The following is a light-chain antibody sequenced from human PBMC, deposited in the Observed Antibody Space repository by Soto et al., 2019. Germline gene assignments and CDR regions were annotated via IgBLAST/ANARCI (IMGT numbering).Light chain of an antibody. CDR2: SAS. CDR3: QQGHNLPLT. CDR1: QSISTE. J-gene: IGKJ2*01. V-gene: IGKV3-15*01. Sequence: EIVMTQSPATLSVSPGERVTLSCRARQSISTELAWYQQKPGQPPRLLIYSASTRATGVPARFTGSGSGSEFTLTISGLQSEDFAVYYCQQGHNLPLTFGQGTRLEI.